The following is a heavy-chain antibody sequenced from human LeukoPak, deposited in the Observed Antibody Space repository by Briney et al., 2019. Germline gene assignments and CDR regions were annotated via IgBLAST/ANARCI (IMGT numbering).Heavy chain of an antibody. D-gene: IGHD3-22*01. V-gene: IGHV4-4*07. Sequence: SETLSLTGTVTGGSSGNYFWSCIRQPAGQGLEWIGRIYNTGSTDYNPSLKSRVAMSVDTSKNQFSLKLRSLTAADTAVYYCARAIYYYDSSGTAGMDVWGQGTTVTVSS. CDR2: IYNTGST. CDR1: GGSSGNYF. CDR3: ARAIYYYDSSGTAGMDV. J-gene: IGHJ6*02.